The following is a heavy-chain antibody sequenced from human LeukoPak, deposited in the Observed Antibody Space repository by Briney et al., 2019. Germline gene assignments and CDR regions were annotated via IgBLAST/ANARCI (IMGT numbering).Heavy chain of an antibody. J-gene: IGHJ6*02. V-gene: IGHV3-21*01. CDR2: ISSSSSYI. D-gene: IGHD2-15*01. CDR1: GFTFSSYS. Sequence: PGGSLRLSCAASGFTFSSYSMNWVRQAPGKGLEWVSSISSSSSYIYYADSVKGRFTISRDNAKNSLYLQMNSLRDEDTAVYYCARYCSGGSCGMDVWGQGTTVTVSS. CDR3: ARYCSGGSCGMDV.